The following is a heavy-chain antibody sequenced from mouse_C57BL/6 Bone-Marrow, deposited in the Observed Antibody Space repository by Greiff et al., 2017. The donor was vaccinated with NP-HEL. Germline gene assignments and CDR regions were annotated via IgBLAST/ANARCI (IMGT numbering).Heavy chain of an antibody. CDR3: AYTVVATRGHY. J-gene: IGHJ2*01. D-gene: IGHD1-1*01. CDR2: IYPRSGNT. CDR1: GYTFTSYG. Sequence: VKLMESGAELARPGASVKLSCKASGYTFTSYGISWVKQRTGQGLEWIGEIYPRSGNTYYNEKFKGKATLTADKSSSTAYMELRSLTSEDSAVYFCAYTVVATRGHYWGQGTTLTVSS. V-gene: IGHV1-81*01.